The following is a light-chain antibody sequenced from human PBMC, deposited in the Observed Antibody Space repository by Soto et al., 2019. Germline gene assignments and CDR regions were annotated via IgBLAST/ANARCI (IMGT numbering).Light chain of an antibody. CDR2: EAT. V-gene: IGLV2-23*01. CDR1: SNDVGSFNL. J-gene: IGLJ2*01. Sequence: QSALTQPASVSGSPGQSITISCSGTSNDVGSFNLVSWYQQHPVKVPKLMIYEATKRPSGVSNRFSGSKSGNTASMTISGLQAEDEADYYCCSYARSSTVVFGGGTKVTVL. CDR3: CSYARSSTVV.